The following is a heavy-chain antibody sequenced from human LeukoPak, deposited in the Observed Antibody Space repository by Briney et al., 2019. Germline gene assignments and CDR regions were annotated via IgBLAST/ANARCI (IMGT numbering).Heavy chain of an antibody. Sequence: TVKLLYKASGGTFRRYAIRWARQPPGQGLEWMGRIIPIFGTANKAQKFQGRVTITTDESKRTAYMELSSLRSEDTAVYDCARGPRVRGMEWPIDYWGQGTLVTVSS. CDR2: IIPIFGTA. J-gene: IGHJ4*02. CDR3: ARGPRVRGMEWPIDY. D-gene: IGHD3-3*01. V-gene: IGHV1-69*05. CDR1: GGTFRRYA.